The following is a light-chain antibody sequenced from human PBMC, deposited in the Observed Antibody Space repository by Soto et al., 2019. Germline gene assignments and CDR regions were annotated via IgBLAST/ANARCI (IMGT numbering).Light chain of an antibody. J-gene: IGKJ1*01. CDR1: QGISSY. CDR3: QQLSTYPRT. CDR2: ATS. V-gene: IGKV1-9*01. Sequence: IRLTQCPSSLFACVGDRVTVTFRASQGISSYLAWYQQKPGKAPKLLIYATSTLQGGVPSRFSGSGSGTDFTLTISSLQPEDFATYSWQQLSTYPRTFGQGTKVDIK.